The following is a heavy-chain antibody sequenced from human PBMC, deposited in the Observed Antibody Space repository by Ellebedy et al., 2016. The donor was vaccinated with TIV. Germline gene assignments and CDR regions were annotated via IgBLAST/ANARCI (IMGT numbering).Heavy chain of an antibody. D-gene: IGHD1-26*01. CDR3: ARVGATNTGYYYGMDV. J-gene: IGHJ6*02. CDR1: GYTFTSYG. Sequence: ASVKVSCXASGYTFTSYGISWVRQAPGQGLEWMGWISAYNGNTNYAQKLQGRVTMTTDTSTSTAYMELRSLRSDDTAVYYCARVGATNTGYYYGMDVWGQGTTVTVSS. V-gene: IGHV1-18*01. CDR2: ISAYNGNT.